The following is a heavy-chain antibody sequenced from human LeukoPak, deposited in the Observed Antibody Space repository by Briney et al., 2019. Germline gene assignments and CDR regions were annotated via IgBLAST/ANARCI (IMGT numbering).Heavy chain of an antibody. V-gene: IGHV4-59*08. CDR1: GGPISSSY. Sequence: PSETLSLTCTVSGGPISSSYWSWIRQPPGKGLEWIGFIYYSGNTNYNPSLKSRVIISVDMSKNQFSLKLSSVTAADTAVYYCARLKGYSSGWYPSYYFDYWGRGTLVTVSS. J-gene: IGHJ4*02. CDR2: IYYSGNT. CDR3: ARLKGYSSGWYPSYYFDY. D-gene: IGHD6-19*01.